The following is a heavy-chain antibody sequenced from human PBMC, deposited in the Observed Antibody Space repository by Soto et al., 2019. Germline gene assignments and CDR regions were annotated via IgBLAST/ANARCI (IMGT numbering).Heavy chain of an antibody. CDR2: ISYDGSKR. Sequence: QVQLVESGGGVVQPGRSLRLSCAASGFSLSSYGMHWVRQAPGKGLEWVAVISYDGSKRSSADSVEGRFTISRDTSKNTLHLQMNSLRPQDTAVYYCAKEKFENSIYYYGMDVWGQGTTVTVSS. CDR3: AKEKFENSIYYYGMDV. J-gene: IGHJ6*02. CDR1: GFSLSSYG. V-gene: IGHV3-30*18. D-gene: IGHD1-7*01.